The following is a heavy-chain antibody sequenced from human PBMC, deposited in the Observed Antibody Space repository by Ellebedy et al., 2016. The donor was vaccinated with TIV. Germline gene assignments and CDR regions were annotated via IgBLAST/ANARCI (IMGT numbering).Heavy chain of an antibody. D-gene: IGHD4-17*01. Sequence: GGSLRLSCAASGFTLGSFGMHWVRQAPGKGLEWVANIKQDGSEKYFVDSVEGRFTISRDNAKNSLYLQMNSLRVEDTAVYYCATDGSYGDYRSPTHAFVMWGQGTMVAVSS. CDR3: ATDGSYGDYRSPTHAFVM. CDR1: GFTLGSFG. J-gene: IGHJ3*02. CDR2: IKQDGSEK. V-gene: IGHV3-7*01.